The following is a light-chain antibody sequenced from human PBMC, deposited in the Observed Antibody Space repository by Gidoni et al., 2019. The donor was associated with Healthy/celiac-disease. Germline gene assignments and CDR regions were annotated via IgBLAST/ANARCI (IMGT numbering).Light chain of an antibody. Sequence: EIVLTQAPGTLSLSPGERATLSCRASQSGSSSYLAWYQQKPGQAPRLLIYGASSRATGIPDRFSGSGSGTDFTLTISRLEPEDFAVYYCQQYGSSHLTFXGXTKVEIK. J-gene: IGKJ4*01. CDR1: QSGSSSY. CDR2: GAS. CDR3: QQYGSSHLT. V-gene: IGKV3-20*01.